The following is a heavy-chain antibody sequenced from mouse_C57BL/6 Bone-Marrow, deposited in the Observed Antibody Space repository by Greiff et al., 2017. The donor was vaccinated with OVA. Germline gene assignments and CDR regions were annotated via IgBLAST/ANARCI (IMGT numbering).Heavy chain of an antibody. CDR2: IDPNSGGT. CDR1: GYTFTSYW. V-gene: IGHV1-72*01. Sequence: QVQLKQPGAELVKPGASVKLSCKASGYTFTSYWMHWVKQRPGRGLEWIGRIDPNSGGTKYNEKFKSKATLTVDKPSSTAYMQLSSLTSEDSAVYYCARSWDYGNFSWFAYWGQGTLVTVSA. CDR3: ARSWDYGNFSWFAY. D-gene: IGHD2-1*01. J-gene: IGHJ3*01.